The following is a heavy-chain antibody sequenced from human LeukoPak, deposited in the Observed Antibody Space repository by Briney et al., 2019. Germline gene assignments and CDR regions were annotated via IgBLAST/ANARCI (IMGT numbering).Heavy chain of an antibody. CDR3: AREPIFSGYYSQTFDAFDL. CDR2: IYISGST. V-gene: IGHV4-61*09. J-gene: IGHJ3*01. CDR1: GGSISSGSFY. D-gene: IGHD3-22*01. Sequence: PSETLSLTCAVSGGSISSGSFYWSWIRQSAGKGLEWIGHIYISGSTDYNPSLRSRVTISVDASKNQFSLKLSSVTAADTAVYYCAREPIFSGYYSQTFDAFDLWGQGTMVTVSS.